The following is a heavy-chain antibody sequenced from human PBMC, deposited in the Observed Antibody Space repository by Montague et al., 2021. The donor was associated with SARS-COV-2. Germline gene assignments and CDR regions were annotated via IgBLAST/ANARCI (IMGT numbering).Heavy chain of an antibody. D-gene: IGHD3-9*01. CDR3: ARQPVLRYFDWLPGFGGMDV. Sequence: SETLSLTCAVYRGSFHIFSWGWIHQSPGKGLEWIGEIDHSGNTKSNPSLELRGTISVDTSKNQFSLNLTSVTAADTAVYYCARQPVLRYFDWLPGFGGMDVWGQGTTVTVSS. J-gene: IGHJ6*02. V-gene: IGHV4-34*01. CDR1: RGSFHIFS. CDR2: IDHSGNT.